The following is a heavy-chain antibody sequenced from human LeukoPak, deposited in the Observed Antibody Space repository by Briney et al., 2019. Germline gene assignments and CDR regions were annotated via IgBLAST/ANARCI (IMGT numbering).Heavy chain of an antibody. D-gene: IGHD3-22*01. CDR2: MNPNSGNT. CDR1: GYTFTGYY. V-gene: IGHV1-8*02. J-gene: IGHJ4*02. Sequence: ASVKVSCKASGYTFTGYYMHWVRQATGQGLEWMGWMNPNSGNTGYAQKFQGRVTMTRNTSISTAYMELTSLRSEDTAVYYCARGQMGGYPYFFDYWGQGTLVTVSS. CDR3: ARGQMGGYPYFFDY.